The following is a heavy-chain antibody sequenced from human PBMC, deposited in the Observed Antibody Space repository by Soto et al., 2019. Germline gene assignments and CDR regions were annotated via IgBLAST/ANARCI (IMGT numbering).Heavy chain of an antibody. CDR2: ISYDGSNK. CDR1: GFTFSSYA. Sequence: QVQLVESGGGVVQPGRSLRLSCAASGFTFSSYAMHWVRQAPGKGLEWVAVISYDGSNKYYADSVKGRFTISRDNSKNTLYLQMNSLRAEDTAVSYCASDRFGVVVVAAAYTVFDYWGQGTLVTVSS. CDR3: ASDRFGVVVVAAAYTVFDY. V-gene: IGHV3-30-3*01. J-gene: IGHJ4*02. D-gene: IGHD2-15*01.